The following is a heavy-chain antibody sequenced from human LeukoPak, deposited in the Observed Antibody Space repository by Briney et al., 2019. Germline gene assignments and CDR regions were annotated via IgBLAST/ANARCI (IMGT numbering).Heavy chain of an antibody. Sequence: GRSLRLSCAASGFTFDDYAMHWVRQAPGKGLEWVSGISWNSGSIGYADSVKGRFTISRDNAKNSLYLQMNSLRAEDTALYYCAKGLLDYGDYLYGMDVWGQGTTVTVSS. D-gene: IGHD4-17*01. CDR3: AKGLLDYGDYLYGMDV. J-gene: IGHJ6*02. CDR1: GFTFDDYA. V-gene: IGHV3-9*01. CDR2: ISWNSGSI.